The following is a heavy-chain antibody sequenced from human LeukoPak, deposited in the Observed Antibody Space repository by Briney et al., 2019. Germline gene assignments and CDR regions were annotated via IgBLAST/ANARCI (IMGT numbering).Heavy chain of an antibody. J-gene: IGHJ5*02. V-gene: IGHV1-2*02. D-gene: IGHD2-2*02. CDR2: INPNSGGT. Sequence: GASVKVSCKASGYTFTAYYMHWVRQAPGQGLEWMGWINPNSGGTVYAQNFQGRVTMTRDTSISTAYMELNSLRSDDTAVYYCARERAAIRGGGRGWFDPWGQGTLVTVSS. CDR1: GYTFTAYY. CDR3: ARERAAIRGGGRGWFDP.